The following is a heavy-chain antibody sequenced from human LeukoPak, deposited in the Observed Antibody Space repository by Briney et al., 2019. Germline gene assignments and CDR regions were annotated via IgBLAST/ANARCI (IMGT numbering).Heavy chain of an antibody. CDR1: GGSFSGYY. J-gene: IGHJ4*02. Sequence: ETLSLTCAVYGGSFSGYYWSWVRQAPGKGLEWVSAISGSGGSTYYADSVKGRFTISRDNSKNTLYLQMNSLRAEDTAVYYCAKDLSDSSLTYWGQGTLVTVSS. CDR2: ISGSGGST. V-gene: IGHV3-23*01. D-gene: IGHD6-6*01. CDR3: AKDLSDSSLTY.